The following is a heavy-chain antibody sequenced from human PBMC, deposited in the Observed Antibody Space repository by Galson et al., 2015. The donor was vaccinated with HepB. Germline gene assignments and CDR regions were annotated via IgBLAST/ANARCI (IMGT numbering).Heavy chain of an antibody. V-gene: IGHV1-18*01. J-gene: IGHJ4*02. CDR3: ARSYYYDSSGPAGDRFDY. D-gene: IGHD3-22*01. CDR2: ISAYNGNT. CDR1: GYTFTSYG. Sequence: SVKVSCKASGYTFTSYGISWVRQAPGQGLEWMGWISAYNGNTNYAQKLQGRVTMTTDTSTSTAYMELRSLRSDDTAVYYCARSYYYDSSGPAGDRFDYWGQGTLVTVSS.